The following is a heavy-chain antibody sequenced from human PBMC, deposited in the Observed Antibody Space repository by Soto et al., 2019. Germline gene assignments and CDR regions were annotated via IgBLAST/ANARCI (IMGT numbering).Heavy chain of an antibody. Sequence: QVQLVQSGAEVKKPGSSVKVSCKASGGTFSSYAISWVRQAPGQGLEWMGGIIPIFGTANYAQKFQGRVTITADESTSTAYRELSSLRSEETAVYYCARDREGITGIYGMDVWGQGTTVTVSS. V-gene: IGHV1-69*01. CDR1: GGTFSSYA. D-gene: IGHD1-20*01. CDR3: ARDREGITGIYGMDV. CDR2: IIPIFGTA. J-gene: IGHJ6*02.